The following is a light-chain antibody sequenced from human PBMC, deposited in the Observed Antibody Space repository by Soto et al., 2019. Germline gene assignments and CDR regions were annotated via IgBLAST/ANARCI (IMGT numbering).Light chain of an antibody. CDR2: DVY. Sequence: QSVLTQPASVSGSPGQSITISCTGTSGDIGAHNYVSWYQHRPGKAPKLMIYDVYSRPSDISDRFSGSKSSNTASLTISGLQAEDEADYYCCSYTRTSALVFGSGTKVTVL. CDR3: CSYTRTSALV. J-gene: IGLJ1*01. CDR1: SGDIGAHNY. V-gene: IGLV2-14*01.